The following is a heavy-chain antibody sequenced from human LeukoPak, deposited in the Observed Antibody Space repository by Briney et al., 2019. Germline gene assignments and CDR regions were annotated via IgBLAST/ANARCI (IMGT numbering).Heavy chain of an antibody. CDR1: GVSISSSRYN. J-gene: IGHJ4*02. CDR2: IYYSANS. D-gene: IGHD6-19*01. Sequence: PSETLSLTCTASGVSISSSRYNWVWLRPPPGQELEWMGCIYYSANSYYNPSVKSRITIYVDPSKNQFSLKLISVTDADTSVYYYARPPAVASMFYFDYWGQGTLVTVSS. CDR3: ARPPAVASMFYFDY. V-gene: IGHV4-39*01.